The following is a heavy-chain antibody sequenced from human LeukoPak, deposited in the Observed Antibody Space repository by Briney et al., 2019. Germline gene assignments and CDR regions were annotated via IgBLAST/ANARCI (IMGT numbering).Heavy chain of an antibody. CDR1: GYTLTEVS. D-gene: IGHD3-10*01. J-gene: IGHJ4*02. CDR2: FDPEDGET. CDR3: ATGGTYSYGDTTYHTFDY. V-gene: IGHV1-24*01. Sequence: ASVKVSCKGSGYTLTEVSIHWVRQTPGEGLEWMGGFDPEDGETIYAQKFQGRVYMTEDTSTDTANMELSSLRSEDTAVYYCATGGTYSYGDTTYHTFDYWGQGTLLTVSS.